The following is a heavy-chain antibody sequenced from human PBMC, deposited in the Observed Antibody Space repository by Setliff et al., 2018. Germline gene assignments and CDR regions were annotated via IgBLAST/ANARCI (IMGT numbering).Heavy chain of an antibody. Sequence: SETLSLTCTVSGGSISSSSYYWGWIRQPPGKGLEWIGSIYYSGSTYYNPSLKSRVTISVDTSKNQFSLKLSSVTAADTAVYYCARDLDLNYDFWSGYYIGYYYYMDVWGKGTTVTVSS. CDR3: ARDLDLNYDFWSGYYIGYYYYMDV. CDR2: IYYSGST. CDR1: GGSISSSSYY. J-gene: IGHJ6*03. D-gene: IGHD3-3*01. V-gene: IGHV4-39*07.